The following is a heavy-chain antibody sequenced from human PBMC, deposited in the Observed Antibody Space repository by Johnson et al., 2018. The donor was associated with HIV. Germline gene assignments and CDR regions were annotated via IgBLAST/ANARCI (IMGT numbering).Heavy chain of an antibody. CDR1: GFTFSSYG. J-gene: IGHJ3*02. D-gene: IGHD5-24*01. Sequence: QVQLVESGGGVVQPGRSLRLSCAASGFTFSSYGMHWVRQAPGKGLEWVALIWYDGTNKYYGDSVKARFTISRDDARNTLYLQMNSLRIEDTGLYYCAKDGDDGDGPDGTKGAFDIWGQGTIVTVSS. CDR2: IWYDGTNK. V-gene: IGHV3-33*06. CDR3: AKDGDDGDGPDGTKGAFDI.